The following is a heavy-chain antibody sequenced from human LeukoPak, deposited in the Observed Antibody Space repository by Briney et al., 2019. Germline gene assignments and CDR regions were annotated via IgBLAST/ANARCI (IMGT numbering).Heavy chain of an antibody. D-gene: IGHD3-22*01. Sequence: PSQTLSLTCIVSGGSISSGGYYWSWIRQHPGKGLEWIGYIYYSGSTYYNPSLKSRVTISVDTSKNQFSLKLSSVTAADTAVYYCARTYDSSGYYYYFDYWGQGTLVTVSS. CDR1: GGSISSGGYY. V-gene: IGHV4-31*03. CDR2: IYYSGST. J-gene: IGHJ4*02. CDR3: ARTYDSSGYYYYFDY.